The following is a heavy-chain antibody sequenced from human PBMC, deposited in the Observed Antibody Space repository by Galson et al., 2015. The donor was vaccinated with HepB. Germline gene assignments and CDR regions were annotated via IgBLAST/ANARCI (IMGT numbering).Heavy chain of an antibody. J-gene: IGHJ5*02. CDR1: GYTFSSYS. Sequence: SVKVSCKVSGYTFSSYSITWVRQAPGQGLEWMGWISSYTRKTNFAHRFQGRVTMTTDTAKSTAYMELRRLRSGDTAIYYCARGALVVGVAATQNNWFDPWGQGTLVTVSS. V-gene: IGHV1-18*01. CDR3: ARGALVVGVAATQNNWFDP. CDR2: ISSYTRKT. D-gene: IGHD2-15*01.